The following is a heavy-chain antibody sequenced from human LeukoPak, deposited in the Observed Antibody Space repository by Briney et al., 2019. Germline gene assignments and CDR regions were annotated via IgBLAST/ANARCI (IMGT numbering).Heavy chain of an antibody. V-gene: IGHV5-51*01. J-gene: IGHJ5*01. CDR3: ARGRPGCSGGSCYWVVNWFDS. CDR2: VYPGDSDT. Sequence: GESLKISCKASGYTFTAYWIGWVRQMPGKGLEWMGIVYPGDSDTRYSPSFQGQVTISADKSITTAYLQWSSLKASDTAIYYCARGRPGCSGGSCYWVVNWFDSWGQGTLVTVSS. D-gene: IGHD2-15*01. CDR1: GYTFTAYW.